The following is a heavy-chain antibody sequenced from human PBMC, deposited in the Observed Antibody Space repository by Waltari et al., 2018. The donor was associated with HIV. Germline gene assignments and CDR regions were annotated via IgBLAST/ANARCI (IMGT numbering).Heavy chain of an antibody. CDR2: ISGSGGST. D-gene: IGHD3-3*01. Sequence: EVQLLESGGGLVQPGGSLRLSCAASGFTFSSYAMSWVRQAPGKGPEWVSAISGSGGSTYYADSVKGRFTISRDNSKNTLYLQMNSLRAEDTAVYYCAKDQREYYDFWSGYYTRYYYYGMDVWGQGTTVTVSS. J-gene: IGHJ6*02. CDR3: AKDQREYYDFWSGYYTRYYYYGMDV. CDR1: GFTFSSYA. V-gene: IGHV3-23*01.